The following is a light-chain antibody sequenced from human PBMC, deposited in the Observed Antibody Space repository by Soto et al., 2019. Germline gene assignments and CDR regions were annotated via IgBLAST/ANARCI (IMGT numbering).Light chain of an antibody. Sequence: AIQMTQSPSSLSASVGDRVTITCRASQGIRNDLGWYQQKPGNAPKLLIYGAFNLQTGVPSRFSGSGFGTDFTLTISRLEPEDFAVYYCQQYGSSPVTFGQGTKVDIK. V-gene: IGKV1-6*01. CDR1: QGIRND. J-gene: IGKJ1*01. CDR2: GAF. CDR3: QQYGSSPVT.